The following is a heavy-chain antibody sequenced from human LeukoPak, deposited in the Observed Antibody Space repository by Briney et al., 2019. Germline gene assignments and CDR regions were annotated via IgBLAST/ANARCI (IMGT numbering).Heavy chain of an antibody. CDR1: GYTFTNYA. CDR3: ARDRGIAAPVDY. Sequence: RGASVKVSCKASGYTFTNYAMNWVRQAPGQGLEWMGWINTNTGNPTYAQGFTGQFVFSLDTSVNTAYLQISSLKAEDTAVYYCARDRGIAAPVDYWGQGTLVTVSS. J-gene: IGHJ4*02. D-gene: IGHD6-13*01. CDR2: INTNTGNP. V-gene: IGHV7-4-1*02.